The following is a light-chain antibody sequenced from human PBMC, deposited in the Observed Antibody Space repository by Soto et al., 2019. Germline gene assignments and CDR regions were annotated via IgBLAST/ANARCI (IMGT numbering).Light chain of an antibody. V-gene: IGKV3-15*01. CDR3: QQYIRWPLT. CDR1: QSVSSN. J-gene: IGKJ4*01. Sequence: EIVMTQSPATLSVSPGERATLSCRASQSVSSNLAWYQQKPGQAPSLLIYGASTRATGTPARFSGSGSGTEFTLTISSLQSEDFAVYYCQQYIRWPLTFGGGTKVDMK. CDR2: GAS.